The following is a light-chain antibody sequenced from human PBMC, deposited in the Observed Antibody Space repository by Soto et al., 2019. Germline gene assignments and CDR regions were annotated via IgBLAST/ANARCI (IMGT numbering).Light chain of an antibody. J-gene: IGLJ2*01. V-gene: IGLV2-8*01. CDR2: EIT. Sequence: QSALTQPPSASGSPGQSVTISCAGTSSDVGSYIFVSWYQHHPGKAPKLLIYEITKRPPGVSDRFSGSKSGNTASLTVSGLQVEDEADYYCSLYAGGNNVIFGGGTKRPS. CDR1: SSDVGSYIF. CDR3: SLYAGGNNVI.